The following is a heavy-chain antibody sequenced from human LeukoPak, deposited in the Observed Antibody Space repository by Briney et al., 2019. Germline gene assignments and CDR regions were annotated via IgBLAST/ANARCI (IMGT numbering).Heavy chain of an antibody. CDR2: INPNSGGT. Sequence: ASVKVSCKASGYTFTGYYMHWVRQAPGQGLEWMGRINPNSGGTNYAQKFQGRVTMTSDTSASTVYMDLSSLRSEDTAVYYCARGYYGSGSYRAFDVWGQGTMVTVSS. J-gene: IGHJ3*01. CDR1: GYTFTGYY. V-gene: IGHV1-2*06. D-gene: IGHD3-10*01. CDR3: ARGYYGSGSYRAFDV.